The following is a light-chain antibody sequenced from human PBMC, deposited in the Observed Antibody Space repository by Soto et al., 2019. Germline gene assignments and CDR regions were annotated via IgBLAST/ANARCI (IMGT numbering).Light chain of an antibody. V-gene: IGLV2-14*01. Sequence: QSVLTQPASVSGSPGQSITISCTGTSSDVGGYNYVSWYQQHPGKAPKFMIYDVSNRPSGVSNRFSGSKSGNTASLTISGLQAEDEADYYCCSYTTDNTRQTVFATGPKVTVL. CDR1: SSDVGGYNY. CDR3: CSYTTDNTRQTV. J-gene: IGLJ1*01. CDR2: DVS.